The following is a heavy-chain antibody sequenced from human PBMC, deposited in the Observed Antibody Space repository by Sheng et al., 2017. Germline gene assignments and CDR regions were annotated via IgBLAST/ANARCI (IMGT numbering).Heavy chain of an antibody. D-gene: IGHD3-22*01. CDR1: GFTFSSYE. J-gene: IGHJ3*02. Sequence: EVQLVESGGGLVQPGGSLRLSCAASGFTFSSYEMNWVRQAPGKGLECVSYISSSGSTIYYADSVKGRFTISRDNAKNSLYLQMNSLRAEDTAVYYCARGTTYYYDSSGPEDAFDIWGQGTMVT. CDR2: ISSSGSTI. V-gene: IGHV3-48*03. CDR3: ARGTTYYYDSSGPEDAFDI.